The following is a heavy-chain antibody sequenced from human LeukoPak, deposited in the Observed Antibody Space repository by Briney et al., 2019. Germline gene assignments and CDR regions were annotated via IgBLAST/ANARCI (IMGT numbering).Heavy chain of an antibody. V-gene: IGHV1-69*13. J-gene: IGHJ4*02. CDR1: GGTFSSYA. CDR2: IIPIFGTA. D-gene: IGHD2-21*02. CDR3: VRDRGASGEVTYFDY. Sequence: SVKVSCKASGGTFSSYAISWVRQAPGQGLEWMGGIIPIFGTANYAQKFQGRVTITADESTSTAYMELSSLRSDDTAIYYCVRDRGASGEVTYFDYWGQGTLVTGSS.